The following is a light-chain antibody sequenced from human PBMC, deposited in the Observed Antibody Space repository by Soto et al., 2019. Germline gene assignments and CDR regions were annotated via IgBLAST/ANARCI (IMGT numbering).Light chain of an antibody. Sequence: VLTLSPGALSLSKGERATLSCRASQSITNNYLAWYQQKPGRAHRLLIYGASSRATGIPDRFSGSGSGTDFTLTISRLEPEDFALYYCQQYGSSAPITFGQGTRLEI. CDR3: QQYGSSAPIT. V-gene: IGKV3-20*01. J-gene: IGKJ5*01. CDR1: QSITNNY. CDR2: GAS.